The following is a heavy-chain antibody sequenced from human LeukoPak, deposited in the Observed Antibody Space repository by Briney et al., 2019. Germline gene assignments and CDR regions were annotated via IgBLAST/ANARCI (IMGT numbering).Heavy chain of an antibody. Sequence: ASVKVSCKASGYTFTGYYMHWVRQAPGQGLGWMGWINPNSGGTNYAQKFQGRVTVTRDTSISTAYMELSRLRSDDTAVYYCARGSTSSSLYYYYYYGMDVWGQGTTVTVSS. V-gene: IGHV1-2*02. CDR1: GYTFTGYY. D-gene: IGHD6-13*01. CDR3: ARGSTSSSLYYYYYYGMDV. J-gene: IGHJ6*02. CDR2: INPNSGGT.